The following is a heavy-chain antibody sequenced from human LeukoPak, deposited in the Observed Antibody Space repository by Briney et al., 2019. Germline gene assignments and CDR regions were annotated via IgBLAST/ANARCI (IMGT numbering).Heavy chain of an antibody. J-gene: IGHJ4*02. CDR2: INAGNGNT. V-gene: IGHV1-3*01. CDR1: GYTFTSYA. CDR3: ASPGMVATRAAPFDY. Sequence: ASVKVSCKASGYTFTSYAMHWVRQAPGQRLEWMGWINAGNGNTKYSQKFQGRVTITRDTSASTAYMELSSLRSEDTAVYYCASPGMVATRAAPFDYWGQGTLVTVSS. D-gene: IGHD5-12*01.